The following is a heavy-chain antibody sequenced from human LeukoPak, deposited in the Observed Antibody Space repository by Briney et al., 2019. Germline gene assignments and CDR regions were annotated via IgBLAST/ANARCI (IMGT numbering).Heavy chain of an antibody. Sequence: PSETLSLTCTVSGGSISSYYWSWIRQPAGKGLEWIGRIYTSGSTNYNPSLKSRVTMSVDTSKNQFSLKLSSVTAADTAVYYCARDAGDFWSGYYSYFDYWGQGTLVTVSS. D-gene: IGHD3-3*01. J-gene: IGHJ4*02. V-gene: IGHV4-4*07. CDR3: ARDAGDFWSGYYSYFDY. CDR1: GGSISSYY. CDR2: IYTSGST.